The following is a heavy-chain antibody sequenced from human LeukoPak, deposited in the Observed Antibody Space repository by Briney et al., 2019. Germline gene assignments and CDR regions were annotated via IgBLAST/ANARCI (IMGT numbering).Heavy chain of an antibody. CDR2: ISGSGGIT. D-gene: IGHD3-3*01. CDR3: AKGESYDFWSGYYGPYYYYGMDV. CDR1: GGSISSSSYY. J-gene: IGHJ6*02. Sequence: ETLSLTCTVSGGSISSSSYYWGWIRQPPGKGLEWVSAISGSGGITYYADSVKGRFTISRDNSKNTLYLQMNSLRAEDTAVYYCAKGESYDFWSGYYGPYYYYGMDVWGQGTTVTVSS. V-gene: IGHV3-23*01.